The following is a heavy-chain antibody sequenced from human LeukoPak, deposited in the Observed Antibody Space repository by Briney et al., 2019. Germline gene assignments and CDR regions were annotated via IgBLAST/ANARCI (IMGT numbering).Heavy chain of an antibody. Sequence: PSETLSLTCTVSGVSISSSSYYWGWIRQPPGKGLEWIGSIHYSGSTYYNPSLKSRVTISVDTSKNQFSLKVNSVTAADTAVHYCARGEFWGQGTLVTVSS. D-gene: IGHD3-10*01. CDR3: ARGEF. CDR1: GVSISSSSYY. CDR2: IHYSGST. V-gene: IGHV4-39*01. J-gene: IGHJ4*02.